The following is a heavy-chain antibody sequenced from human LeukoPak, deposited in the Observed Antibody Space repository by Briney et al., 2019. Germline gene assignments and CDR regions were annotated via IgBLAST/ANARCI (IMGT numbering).Heavy chain of an antibody. V-gene: IGHV4-59*12. CDR3: ARDGKWFGEILDAFDI. CDR1: GGSISSYY. Sequence: PSETLSLTCTVSGGSISSYYWSWIRQPPGKGLEWIGYIYYSGSTNYNPSLKSRVTISVDTSKNQFSLKLNSVTPEDTAVYYCARDGKWFGEILDAFDIWGQGTMVTVSS. J-gene: IGHJ3*02. CDR2: IYYSGST. D-gene: IGHD3-10*01.